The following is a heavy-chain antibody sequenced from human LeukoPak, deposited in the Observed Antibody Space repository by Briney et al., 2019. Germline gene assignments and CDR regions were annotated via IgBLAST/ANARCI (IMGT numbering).Heavy chain of an antibody. V-gene: IGHV4-4*02. CDR2: IFHTGST. D-gene: IGHD2-2*01. J-gene: IGHJ4*02. Sequence: GSLRLSCAASGFTFSSNWWSWVRQPPGKGLEWIGQIFHTGSTSYSPSLKSRVTISMDKSKNQISLRLTSVTAADTAVYYCARSPTKRVPEDYWGQGTLVTVSS. CDR1: GFTFSSNW. CDR3: ARSPTKRVPEDY.